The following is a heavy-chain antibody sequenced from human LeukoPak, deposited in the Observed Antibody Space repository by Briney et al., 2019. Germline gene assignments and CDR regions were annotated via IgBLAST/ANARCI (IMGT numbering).Heavy chain of an antibody. CDR3: AREVDGSGSPDAFDV. J-gene: IGHJ3*01. Sequence: ASVKVSCKASGYTFTSYAMNWVRQAPGQGLEWMGWINTNTGNPTYAQGFTGRFVFSLDTSVSTAYLQISSLKAEDTAVYYCAREVDGSGSPDAFDVWGQGTMVTVSS. CDR2: INTNTGNP. CDR1: GYTFTSYA. V-gene: IGHV7-4-1*02. D-gene: IGHD3-10*01.